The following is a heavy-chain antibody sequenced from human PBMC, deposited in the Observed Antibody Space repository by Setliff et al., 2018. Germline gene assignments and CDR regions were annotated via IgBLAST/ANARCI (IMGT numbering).Heavy chain of an antibody. J-gene: IGHJ4*02. CDR1: GGSISSSSYY. V-gene: IGHV4-39*01. CDR2: IYYSGST. D-gene: IGHD6-13*01. Sequence: PSETLSLTCTVSGGSISSSSYYWGWIRQPPGEGLEWIGSIYYSGSTYYNPSLKSRVTISVDTSKNQFSLKLSSVTAADTAVYYCASFAGSSWVDYWGQGTLVTVSS. CDR3: ASFAGSSWVDY.